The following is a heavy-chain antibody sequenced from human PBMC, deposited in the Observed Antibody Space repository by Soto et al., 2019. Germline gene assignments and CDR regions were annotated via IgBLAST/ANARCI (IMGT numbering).Heavy chain of an antibody. Sequence: GGSLRLSCAVSGFTFSSHAMHWVRQAPGKGLEWVAVISYDGSNKYYADSVKGRFTISRDNSKNTLYLQMNSLRTEDTAVYYSARDDEGGSYCDLGHWGQGTLVTVSS. CDR3: ARDDEGGSYCDLGH. CDR2: ISYDGSNK. CDR1: GFTFSSHA. V-gene: IGHV3-30-3*01. J-gene: IGHJ4*02. D-gene: IGHD3-10*01.